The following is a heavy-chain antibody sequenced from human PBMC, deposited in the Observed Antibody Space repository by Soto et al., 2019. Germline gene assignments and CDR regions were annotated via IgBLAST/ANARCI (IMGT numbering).Heavy chain of an antibody. J-gene: IGHJ6*02. V-gene: IGHV1-24*01. CDR1: GYTLTELS. CDR3: ATESRRAYYYYYGMDV. CDR2: FDPEDGET. Sequence: GASVKVSCKVSGYTLTELSMHWVRQAPGKGLEWMGGFDPEDGETIYAQKFQGRVTMTEDTSTDTAYMELSSLRSEDTAVYYCATESRRAYYYYYGMDVWGQGTTVTVSS.